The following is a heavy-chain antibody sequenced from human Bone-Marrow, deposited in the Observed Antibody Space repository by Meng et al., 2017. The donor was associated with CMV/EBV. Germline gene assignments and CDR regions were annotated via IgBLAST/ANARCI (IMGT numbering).Heavy chain of an antibody. D-gene: IGHD3-10*01. J-gene: IGHJ4*02. CDR2: INPSGGST. CDR3: AGGYYGSGSYFTY. CDR1: GYTFTSYD. Sequence: ASVNVSCKASGYTFTSYDINWVRQAPGQGLEWMGIINPSGGSTSYAQKFQGRVTMTRDTSISTAYMELSRLRSDDTAVYYCAGGYYGSGSYFTYWGQGTLVTVSS. V-gene: IGHV1-46*01.